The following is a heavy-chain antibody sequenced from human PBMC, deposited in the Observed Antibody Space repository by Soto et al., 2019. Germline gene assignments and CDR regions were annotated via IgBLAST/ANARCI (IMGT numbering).Heavy chain of an antibody. Sequence: ASVKVSCKASGYTFTSYGISWVRQAPGQGLEWMGWISAYNGNTNYAQKLQGRVTMTTDTSTSTAYMELRSLRSDDTAVYYCARVVLAVAGTGWFDPWGQGTLVTVSS. V-gene: IGHV1-18*01. J-gene: IGHJ5*02. D-gene: IGHD6-19*01. CDR2: ISAYNGNT. CDR3: ARVVLAVAGTGWFDP. CDR1: GYTFTSYG.